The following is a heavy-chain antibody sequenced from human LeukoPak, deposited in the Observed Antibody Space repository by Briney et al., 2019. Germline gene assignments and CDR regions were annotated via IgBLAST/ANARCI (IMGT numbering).Heavy chain of an antibody. D-gene: IGHD1-1*01. CDR3: AKAPSVRGSRREIGD. Sequence: PGGSLRLSCAASGFTFSDFAMSWVRQAPGKGLEWVSVISNTSRTTYFAESVKGRFTISRDNSKNTLYLQMNSLRPEDTAVYYCAKAPSVRGSRREIGDWGQGTLVTVSS. J-gene: IGHJ4*02. CDR1: GFTFSDFA. V-gene: IGHV3-23*01. CDR2: ISNTSRTT.